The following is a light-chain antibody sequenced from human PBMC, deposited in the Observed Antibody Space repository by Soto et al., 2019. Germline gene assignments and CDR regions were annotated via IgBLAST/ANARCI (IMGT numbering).Light chain of an antibody. Sequence: QSVLTQPASVSGSPGQSITISCTGTSSDIGNYNYVSWYQQHPGKAPKLMIYEVSNRPSGVSNRFSGSKSGNTASLTISGLQAEDEADYYCSSYTSSSTLNYVFGTGTKLIVL. CDR3: SSYTSSSTLNYV. CDR2: EVS. J-gene: IGLJ1*01. V-gene: IGLV2-14*01. CDR1: SSDIGNYNY.